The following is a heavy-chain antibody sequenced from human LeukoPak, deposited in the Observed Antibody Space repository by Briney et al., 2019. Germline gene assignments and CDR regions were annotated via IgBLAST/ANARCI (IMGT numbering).Heavy chain of an antibody. CDR3: ARDSTAVAGMGGDY. CDR2: IYSGGTT. J-gene: IGHJ4*02. V-gene: IGHV3-66*01. Sequence: GGSLRLSCAASGFTVSNSHMSWVRQAPGKGLEWVSVIYSGGTTFYADSVKGRFTISRDNSKNTLFLQMNSLRVEDTAVYYCARDSTAVAGMGGDYWGQGTLVTVSS. D-gene: IGHD6-19*01. CDR1: GFTVSNSH.